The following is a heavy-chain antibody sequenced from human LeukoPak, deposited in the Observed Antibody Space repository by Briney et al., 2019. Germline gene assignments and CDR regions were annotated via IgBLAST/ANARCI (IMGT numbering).Heavy chain of an antibody. J-gene: IGHJ4*02. CDR2: MSDSGGRT. D-gene: IGHD3-22*01. Sequence: GGSLRLSCAVSGITLSNYGMSWVRQAPGKGLEWVAGMSDSGGRTNYADSVKGRFTISRDNPRNTLYLQMNSLRAEDTAVYFCAKRGVVIRVILVGFHKEAYYFDSWGQGALVTVSS. CDR3: AKRGVVIRVILVGFHKEAYYFDS. V-gene: IGHV3-23*01. CDR1: GITLSNYG.